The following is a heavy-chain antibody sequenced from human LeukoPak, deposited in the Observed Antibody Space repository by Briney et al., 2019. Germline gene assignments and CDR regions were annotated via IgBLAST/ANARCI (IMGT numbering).Heavy chain of an antibody. CDR1: GFTFSSYW. D-gene: IGHD5-12*01. CDR3: ARDRHKLVDIVAGILDY. J-gene: IGHJ4*02. V-gene: IGHV3-7*01. CDR2: IKQDGSER. Sequence: GGSLRLSCAASGFTFSSYWMSWVRQAPGKGLEWVANIKQDGSERYYVDSVKGRFTIFKDNAKNSLYLQMNSLRAEDTAVYYCARDRHKLVDIVAGILDYWGQGTLVTVSS.